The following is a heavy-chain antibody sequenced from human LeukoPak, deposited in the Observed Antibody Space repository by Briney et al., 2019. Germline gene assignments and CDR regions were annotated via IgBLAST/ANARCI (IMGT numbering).Heavy chain of an antibody. CDR2: IYSGGST. CDR3: AREISPVEFDY. CDR1: GFTFSSNY. J-gene: IGHJ4*02. Sequence: PGGSLRLSCAASGFTFSSNYMSWVRQAPGKGLEWVSVIYSGGSTYYADSVKGRFTISRDNSKNTLYLQMNSLRAEDTAVYYCAREISPVEFDYWGQGTLVTVSS. V-gene: IGHV3-66*01.